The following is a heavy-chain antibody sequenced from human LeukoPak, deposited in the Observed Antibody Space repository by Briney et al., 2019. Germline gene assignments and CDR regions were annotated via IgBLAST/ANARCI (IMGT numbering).Heavy chain of an antibody. D-gene: IGHD2-15*01. Sequence: PGGSLRLSCAASGFTFSSYGMHWVRQAPGKGLEWVAVIWYDGSNKYYADSVKSRFTISRDNSKNTLYQQMNSLRAEDTAVYYCARDFRYCSGGSCYPAKMDAFDIWGQGTMVTVSS. CDR3: ARDFRYCSGGSCYPAKMDAFDI. CDR1: GFTFSSYG. V-gene: IGHV3-33*01. J-gene: IGHJ3*02. CDR2: IWYDGSNK.